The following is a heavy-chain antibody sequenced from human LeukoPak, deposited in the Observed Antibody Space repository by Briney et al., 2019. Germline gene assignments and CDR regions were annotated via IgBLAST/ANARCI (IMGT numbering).Heavy chain of an antibody. Sequence: SVKVSCKASGGTFSGYAISWVRQAPGQGLEWMGGIIPIFGTANYAQKFQGRVTITTDESTSTAYMELSSLRSEDTAVYYCARGVHYYDSSGYSPRFDYWGQGTLVTVSS. CDR3: ARGVHYYDSSGYSPRFDY. J-gene: IGHJ4*02. CDR1: GGTFSGYA. D-gene: IGHD3-22*01. V-gene: IGHV1-69*05. CDR2: IIPIFGTA.